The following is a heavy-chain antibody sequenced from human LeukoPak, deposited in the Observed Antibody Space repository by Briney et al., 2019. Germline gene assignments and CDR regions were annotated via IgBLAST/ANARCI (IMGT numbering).Heavy chain of an antibody. V-gene: IGHV4-34*01. CDR3: ARVRGYGSGGWWFDP. D-gene: IGHD3-10*01. J-gene: IGHJ5*02. CDR1: GGSFSGYY. CDR2: INHSGST. Sequence: SETLSLTCAVYGGSFSGYYWSWIRQPPGKGLEWIGEINHSGSTNYNPSLKSRVTISVDTSKNQFSLKLSSVTAADTAVYYCARVRGYGSGGWWFDPWGQGILVTVSS.